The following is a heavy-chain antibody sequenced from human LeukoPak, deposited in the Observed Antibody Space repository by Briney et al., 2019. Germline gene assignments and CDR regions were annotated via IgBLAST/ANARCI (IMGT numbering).Heavy chain of an antibody. D-gene: IGHD2-2*01. CDR3: AKSTSPLYYYYGMDV. CDR1: GFTFSNYA. J-gene: IGHJ6*02. Sequence: GGSLRLSCAASGFTFSNYAKSWVRQAPGKGLEWVSTISGSGGSTYYADSVRGRFTISRDNSKNTLYLQLNSLRAEDTAVYYCAKSTSPLYYYYGMDVWGQGTTVTVSS. V-gene: IGHV3-23*01. CDR2: ISGSGGST.